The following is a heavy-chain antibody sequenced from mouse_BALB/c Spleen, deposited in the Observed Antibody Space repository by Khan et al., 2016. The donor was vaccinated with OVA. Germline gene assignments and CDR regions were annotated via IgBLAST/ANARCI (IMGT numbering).Heavy chain of an antibody. CDR3: SRGGYGAFAY. CDR1: GYSFTDYT. D-gene: IGHD2-2*01. V-gene: IGHV1-18*01. J-gene: IGHJ3*01. Sequence: VQLQQSGPELVKPGASTKISCKASGYSFTDYTMNWVKQSHGKNLEWIGLINPSNGGSTYNQKFKGKATLTVDKSSSTAYMELLSLTSEDSSVYYYSRGGYGAFAYWGQGTLVTVSA. CDR2: INPSNGGS.